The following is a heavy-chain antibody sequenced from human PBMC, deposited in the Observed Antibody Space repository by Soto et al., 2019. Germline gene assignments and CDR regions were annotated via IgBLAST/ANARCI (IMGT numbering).Heavy chain of an antibody. CDR1: GGSFSGYY. CDR2: INHSGTT. J-gene: IGHJ4*02. Sequence: PSATLSLTCAVSGGSFSGYYWSWIRQPPGKGLEWIGEINHSGTTNYNPSLKSRVTISVDTSKNQFSLKLSSVTAADTAVFYCARGGGVAEAFPRPTSNYWGQGTLVTVSS. CDR3: ARGGGVAEAFPRPTSNY. V-gene: IGHV4-34*01. D-gene: IGHD3-16*01.